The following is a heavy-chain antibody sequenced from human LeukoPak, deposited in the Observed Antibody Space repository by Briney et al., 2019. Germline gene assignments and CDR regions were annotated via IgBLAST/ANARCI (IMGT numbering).Heavy chain of an antibody. V-gene: IGHV5-51*01. CDR2: IYPGDSDT. CDR1: GYSFTNYW. CDR3: AGSGVERRYDAFDI. D-gene: IGHD3-10*01. Sequence: GESLKISCKGSGYSFTNYWIGWVRQMPGKGLEWMGIIYPGDSDTRYSPSFQGQVTISADKSINTAYQQWSSLKASDTAIYYCAGSGVERRYDAFDIWGQGTMVTVSS. J-gene: IGHJ3*02.